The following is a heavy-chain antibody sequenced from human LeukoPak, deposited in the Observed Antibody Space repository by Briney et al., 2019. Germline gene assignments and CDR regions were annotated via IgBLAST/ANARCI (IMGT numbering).Heavy chain of an antibody. J-gene: IGHJ6*02. CDR3: ARDSVPKGWDYHYYGMDV. Sequence: PGGSLRLSCAASGFNFSSYEMNWVRQAPGKGLEWVAVISYDVSNKYYADSVKGRFTISRDNSINTLYPQLNSLRAEDTDVYYCARDSVPKGWDYHYYGMDVWGQGTTVTVSS. V-gene: IGHV3-30-3*01. D-gene: IGHD2-15*01. CDR2: ISYDVSNK. CDR1: GFNFSSYE.